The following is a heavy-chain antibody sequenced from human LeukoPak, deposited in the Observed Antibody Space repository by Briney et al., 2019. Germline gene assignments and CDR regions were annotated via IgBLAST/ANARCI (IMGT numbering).Heavy chain of an antibody. J-gene: IGHJ4*02. CDR3: ARGRTTVTTYDY. D-gene: IGHD4-17*01. CDR1: GGSISSYY. V-gene: IGHV4-59*01. CDR2: IHYSGST. Sequence: SETLSLTCTVSGGSISSYYWSWIRQPPGKGLEWIGYIHYSGSTNFNPSLKSRVTISVDTSKNQLSLKLTSVTAADTAVYYCARGRTTVTTYDYWGQGTLLTISS.